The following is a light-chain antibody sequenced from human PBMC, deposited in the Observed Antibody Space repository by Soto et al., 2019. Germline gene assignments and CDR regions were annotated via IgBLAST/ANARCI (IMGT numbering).Light chain of an antibody. J-gene: IGKJ1*01. CDR3: QQYSSDST. Sequence: IQMTQSPSTLSASVGDRVTIPCRASQNINTWLAWYQQKPGKAPRLLIYRASSLENGVPSRFGGRGSGTQFIFTISSLQPDDSATYYCQQYSSDSTFGQGTKVEIK. CDR1: QNINTW. CDR2: RAS. V-gene: IGKV1-5*03.